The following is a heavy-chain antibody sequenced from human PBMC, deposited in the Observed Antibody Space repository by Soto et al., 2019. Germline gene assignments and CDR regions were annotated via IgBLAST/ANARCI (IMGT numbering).Heavy chain of an antibody. D-gene: IGHD6-13*01. CDR2: ISYDGSNK. CDR3: AREPSWAAIPTRGAFDI. J-gene: IGHJ3*02. V-gene: IGHV3-30-3*01. Sequence: QVQLVESGGGVVQPGRSLRLSCAASGFTFSSYAMHWVRQAPGKGLEWVAVISYDGSNKYYADSVKGRFTISRDNSKNTLYLQMNSLRAEDTAVYYCAREPSWAAIPTRGAFDIWGQGTMVTVS. CDR1: GFTFSSYA.